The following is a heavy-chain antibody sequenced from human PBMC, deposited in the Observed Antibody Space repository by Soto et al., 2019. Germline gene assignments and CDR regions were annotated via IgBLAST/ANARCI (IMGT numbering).Heavy chain of an antibody. CDR3: PRDGGLTGTAHPVGWFDP. V-gene: IGHV1-3*01. CDR1: GYTFTTYS. Sequence: PLVQSGAEMKKPGASVKLSCKASGYTFTTYSIHWLRQAPGQRPEWLGWINPANGNTKYSQTIQGRITITSDNSATTVCIEVTALGSEVPAVYYCPRDGGLTGTAHPVGWFDPWGQGTLVTVSA. D-gene: IGHD4-17*01. J-gene: IGHJ5*02. CDR2: INPANGNT.